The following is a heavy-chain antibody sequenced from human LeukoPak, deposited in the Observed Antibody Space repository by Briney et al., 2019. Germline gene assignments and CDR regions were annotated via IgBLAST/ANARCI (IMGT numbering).Heavy chain of an antibody. CDR3: ARARRDGYNYLDS. Sequence: PSETLSLTCVVSGGSVSGYYWGWIRQPPGRGLEWIGYVYYSGSTNYNPSFKSRITISVDTSRNQFSLQLSSVTAADTAVYYCARARRDGYNYLDSWGQGTLVTVSS. CDR1: GGSVSGYY. V-gene: IGHV4-59*02. D-gene: IGHD5-24*01. CDR2: VYYSGST. J-gene: IGHJ4*02.